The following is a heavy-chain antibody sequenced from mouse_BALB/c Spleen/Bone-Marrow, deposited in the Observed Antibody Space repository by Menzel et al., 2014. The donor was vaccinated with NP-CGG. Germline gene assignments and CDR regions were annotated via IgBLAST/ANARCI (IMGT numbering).Heavy chain of an antibody. CDR3: ARVYYGNLDH. CDR2: VSPGDGDT. Sequence: VQRVESGAELVRPGSSVKISCKASGYAFSTYWMNWVKQRPGQGLEWIGQVSPGDGDTNYNGKFRGKATLTADKSSSTAYIQLSSLTSEDSAVYFCARVYYGNLDHWGQGTTLTVSS. V-gene: IGHV1-80*01. CDR1: GYAFSTYW. D-gene: IGHD2-1*01. J-gene: IGHJ2*01.